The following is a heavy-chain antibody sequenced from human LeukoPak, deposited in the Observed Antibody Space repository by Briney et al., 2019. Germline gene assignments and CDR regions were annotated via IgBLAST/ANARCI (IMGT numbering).Heavy chain of an antibody. V-gene: IGHV1-18*01. CDR2: ISAYNGNT. J-gene: IGHJ4*02. CDR3: ARDLIGYYGSGSYYNVYPDFDY. CDR1: GYTFTSYV. Sequence: GASVKVSCKASGYTFTSYVISCVRQAPGQGLEWMGWISAYNGNTNYAQKLQGRVTMTTDTSTSTAYMELRSLRSDDTAVYYCARDLIGYYGSGSYYNVYPDFDYWGQGTLVTVSS. D-gene: IGHD3-10*01.